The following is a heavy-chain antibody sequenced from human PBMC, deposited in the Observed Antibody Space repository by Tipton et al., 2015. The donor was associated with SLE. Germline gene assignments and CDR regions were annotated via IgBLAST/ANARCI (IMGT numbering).Heavy chain of an antibody. D-gene: IGHD1-26*01. J-gene: IGHJ6*03. CDR3: ASGMTDYYYYMDV. V-gene: IGHV3-33*01. CDR1: GFTFSAYG. CDR2: IWYDGSNK. Sequence: RSLRLSCAASGFTFSAYGMHWVRQAPGKGLEWVAVIWYDGSNKYYADSVKGRFTISRDNSKNTLYLQMNSLRSEDTAVYYCASGMTDYYYYMDVWGKGTTVTVSS.